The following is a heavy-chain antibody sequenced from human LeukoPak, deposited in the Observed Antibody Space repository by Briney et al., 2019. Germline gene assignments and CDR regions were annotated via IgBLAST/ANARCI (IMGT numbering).Heavy chain of an antibody. Sequence: SVKVSCKASGGTFSSYAISCVRQAPGQGLEWMGGISPIFGTANYAQKFQGRVTITADESTSTAYMELSSLRSEDTAVYYCASGLKYDFWSGNKFDYWGQGTLVTVSS. J-gene: IGHJ4*02. CDR2: ISPIFGTA. D-gene: IGHD3-3*01. V-gene: IGHV1-69*01. CDR1: GGTFSSYA. CDR3: ASGLKYDFWSGNKFDY.